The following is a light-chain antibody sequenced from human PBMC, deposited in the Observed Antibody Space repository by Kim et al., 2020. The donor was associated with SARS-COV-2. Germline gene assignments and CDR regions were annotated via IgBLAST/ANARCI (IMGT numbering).Light chain of an antibody. CDR1: QSLVHRDGNTY. J-gene: IGKJ2*01. V-gene: IGKV2-28*01. CDR2: LAS. CDR3: MQVEQTPYT. Sequence: DIVMTQSPLSLPVTPGEPASISCRSGQSLVHRDGNTYLEWYLQKPGQSPQLLISLASNRASGVPDRFSGSGSGTDFTLKISRVEAEGVGIYLCMQVEQTPYTFGQGTKLEI.